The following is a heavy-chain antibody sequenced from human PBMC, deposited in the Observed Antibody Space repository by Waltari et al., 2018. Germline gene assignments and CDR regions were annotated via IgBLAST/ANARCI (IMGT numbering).Heavy chain of an antibody. CDR2: INHSGST. D-gene: IGHD3-3*01. CDR3: ARGLTYYDFWSGYYKAPDAFDI. Sequence: QVQLQQWGAGLLKPSETLSLTCAVYGGSFSGYYWSWIRQPPGKGLEWIGEINHSGSTSYNPSLKSRVTISVDTSKNQFSLKLSSVTAADTAVYYCARGLTYYDFWSGYYKAPDAFDIWGQGTMVTVSS. V-gene: IGHV4-34*01. J-gene: IGHJ3*02. CDR1: GGSFSGYY.